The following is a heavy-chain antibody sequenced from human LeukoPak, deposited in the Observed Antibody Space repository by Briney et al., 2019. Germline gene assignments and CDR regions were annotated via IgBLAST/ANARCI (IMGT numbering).Heavy chain of an antibody. CDR2: INPNSGNT. V-gene: IGHV1-8*03. CDR3: ARVADYTLFDY. Sequence: GASVKVSCKASGYTFTGYYMHWVRQAPGQGLEWMGWINPNSGNTGYAQKFQGRVTITRNTSISTAYMELSSLRSGDTAVYYCARVADYTLFDYWGQGTLVTVSS. D-gene: IGHD2-2*02. J-gene: IGHJ4*02. CDR1: GYTFTGYY.